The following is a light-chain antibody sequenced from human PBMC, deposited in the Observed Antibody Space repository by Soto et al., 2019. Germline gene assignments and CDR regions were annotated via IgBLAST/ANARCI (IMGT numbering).Light chain of an antibody. J-gene: IGKJ1*01. Sequence: EIQMTQSPSTLSASVGDRVTITCRASQSISTWLAWYQQKPGKAPKLLIYDAFYLERGVPSRFSGSGSGTEFTLTISSLQPDDLATYYCQQYNSFWTFGQGTKVEI. V-gene: IGKV1-5*01. CDR1: QSISTW. CDR2: DAF. CDR3: QQYNSFWT.